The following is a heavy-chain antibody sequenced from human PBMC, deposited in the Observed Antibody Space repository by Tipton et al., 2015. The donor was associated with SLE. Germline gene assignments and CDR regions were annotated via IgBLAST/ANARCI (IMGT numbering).Heavy chain of an antibody. J-gene: IGHJ6*02. Sequence: TLSLTCTVSGGSISSSSSYWGWIRQPPGKGLEWIGYVYYSVNTNYNPSLKSRVTISLDTSKSQFSLKLTSVTAADTAVYYCASSRGITIYGMDVWGQGTTVTVSS. CDR2: VYYSVNT. D-gene: IGHD2-2*01. CDR1: GGSISSSSSY. CDR3: ASSRGITIYGMDV. V-gene: IGHV4-61*05.